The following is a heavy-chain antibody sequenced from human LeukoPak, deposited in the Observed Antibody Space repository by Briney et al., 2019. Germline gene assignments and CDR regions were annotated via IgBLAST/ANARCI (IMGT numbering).Heavy chain of an antibody. J-gene: IGHJ4*02. Sequence: PSETLSLTCTVSAGFLSTYYWTWIRQPPGKGLEWIGYIHDSGRTKYNPSLKSRVTISVDTSKNQFSLKLSSVTAADTAVYYCARERVWGSYRDYFDYWGQGILVTVSS. D-gene: IGHD3-16*02. V-gene: IGHV4-59*12. CDR3: ARERVWGSYRDYFDY. CDR1: AGFLSTYY. CDR2: IHDSGRT.